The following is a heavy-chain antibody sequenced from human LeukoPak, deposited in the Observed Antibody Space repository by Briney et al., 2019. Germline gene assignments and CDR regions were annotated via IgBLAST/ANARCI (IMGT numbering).Heavy chain of an antibody. CDR3: AEEEVLWFGSPPG. J-gene: IGHJ4*02. Sequence: GGSLRLSCAASGFTFSSYAMSWVRQAPGKGLEWVSAISGGGGSTYYADSVKGRFTISRDNSKNTLYLQMNSLRAEDTAVYYCAEEEVLWFGSPPGWGQGTLVTVSS. CDR2: ISGGGGST. V-gene: IGHV3-23*01. D-gene: IGHD3-10*01. CDR1: GFTFSSYA.